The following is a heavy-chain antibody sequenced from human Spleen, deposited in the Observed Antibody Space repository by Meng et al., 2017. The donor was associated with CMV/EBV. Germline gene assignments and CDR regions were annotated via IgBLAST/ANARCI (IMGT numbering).Heavy chain of an antibody. CDR2: IRGSGSDT. V-gene: IGHV3-23*01. J-gene: IGHJ4*02. Sequence: GESLKISCEASGFTFSPYTMTWVRQAPGKGLEWVSGIRGSGSDTYYADSVKGRFSISRDNSKSTLYLQMNNLRAEDTAIYYCAKDPGLQLWNDYWGQGTLVTVSS. CDR1: GFTFSPYT. D-gene: IGHD1-1*01. CDR3: AKDPGLQLWNDY.